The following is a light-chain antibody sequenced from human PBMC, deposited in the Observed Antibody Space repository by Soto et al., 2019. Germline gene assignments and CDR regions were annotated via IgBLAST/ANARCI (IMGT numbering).Light chain of an antibody. CDR1: SSDVGGYNY. CDR2: EVN. V-gene: IGLV2-8*01. CDR3: SSYAGSSNV. J-gene: IGLJ1*01. Sequence: QSALTQPPSASGSPGQSVAISCTGTSSDVGGYNYVSWYQQHPGKAPKLMIYEVNKRPSGVPDRFSGSKSGNPASLTVSGLQAEDEADYSGSSYAGSSNVFGTGTKVTVL.